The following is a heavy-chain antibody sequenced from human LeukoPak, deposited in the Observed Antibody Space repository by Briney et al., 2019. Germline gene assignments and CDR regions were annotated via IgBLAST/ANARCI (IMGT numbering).Heavy chain of an antibody. J-gene: IGHJ5*02. D-gene: IGHD2-15*01. CDR1: GYTFTDYY. Sequence: GASVKVSCKASGYTFTDYYMHWVRQAPGQGLEWMGWINPNSGGTNYAQKFQGRVTMTRDTSISTAYMELSRLRSDDTAVYYCARDNCSGGSCYLNWFDPWGQGTLVTVSS. CDR2: INPNSGGT. CDR3: ARDNCSGGSCYLNWFDP. V-gene: IGHV1-2*02.